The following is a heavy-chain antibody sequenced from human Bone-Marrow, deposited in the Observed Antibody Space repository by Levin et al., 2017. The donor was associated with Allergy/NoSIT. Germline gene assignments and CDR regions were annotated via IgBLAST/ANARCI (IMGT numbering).Heavy chain of an antibody. D-gene: IGHD6-13*01. J-gene: IGHJ5*02. CDR1: GGSVSDGAYY. CDR2: IYYSGST. V-gene: IGHV4-31*03. Sequence: NPSETLSLTCTVSGGSVSDGAYYWSWIRQHPGKALEWIGYIYYSGSTKYNPSLKSRVTISLDTPKNQFSLYVASVTAADTATYYWARGRDSSSWYTCLWFDPWGQGTLVTVSS. CDR3: ARGRDSSSWYTCLWFDP.